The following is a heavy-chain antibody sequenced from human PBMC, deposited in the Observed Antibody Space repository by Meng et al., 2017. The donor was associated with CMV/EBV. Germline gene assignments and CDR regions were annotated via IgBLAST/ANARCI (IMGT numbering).Heavy chain of an antibody. CDR1: GYTFTSYD. V-gene: IGHV1-8*01. J-gene: IGHJ6*02. CDR2: MNPNSGNT. D-gene: IGHD6-6*01. CDR3: ASRTSSIAARNYYYGMDV. Sequence: ASVKVFCKASGYTFTSYDINWVRQATGQGLEWMGWMNPNSGNTGYAQKFQGRVTMTRNTSISTAYMELSSLRSEDTAVYYCASRTSSIAARNYYYGMDVWGQGTTVTVSS.